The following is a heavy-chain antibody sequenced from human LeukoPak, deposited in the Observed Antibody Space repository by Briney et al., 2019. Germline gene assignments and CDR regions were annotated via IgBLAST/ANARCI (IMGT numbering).Heavy chain of an antibody. V-gene: IGHV3-23*01. CDR1: GFTFSNYG. CDR3: AKRIEYSSSSAYFDY. J-gene: IGHJ4*02. Sequence: GGSLRLSCAASGFTFSNYGMTWVLQAPGKGLEWVSSIGESGQSTYYADSVKGRFTISRDNSKHTLYLQMNTLGADDTALYYCAKRIEYSSSSAYFDYWGQGTLVTVSS. D-gene: IGHD6-6*01. CDR2: IGESGQST.